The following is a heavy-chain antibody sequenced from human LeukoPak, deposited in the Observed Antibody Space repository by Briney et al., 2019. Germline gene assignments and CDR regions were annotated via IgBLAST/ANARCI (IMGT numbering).Heavy chain of an antibody. CDR3: AWSEERGTAITTVTTVDY. V-gene: IGHV1-69*13. J-gene: IGHJ4*02. D-gene: IGHD4-17*01. Sequence: GASVKVSCKASGGTFSSYAISWVRQAPGQGLEWMGGIIPIFGTANYAQKFQGRVTITADESTSTAYMELSSLRSEDTAVYYCAWSEERGTAITTVTTVDYWGQGTLVTVSS. CDR1: GGTFSSYA. CDR2: IIPIFGTA.